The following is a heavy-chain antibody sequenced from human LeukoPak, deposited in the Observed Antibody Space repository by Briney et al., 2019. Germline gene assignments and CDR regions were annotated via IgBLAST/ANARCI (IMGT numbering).Heavy chain of an antibody. Sequence: GGSLRLSCAASGFTFSDHYMDWVRQAPGKGLEWVGRTRNKADSYTTEYAASVKGRFTISRDDSKNSLYLQMNSLKTEDTAVYYCARELLRDDAFDIWGQGTMVTVSS. CDR1: GFTFSDHY. CDR2: TRNKADSYTT. CDR3: ARELLRDDAFDI. D-gene: IGHD1-26*01. J-gene: IGHJ3*02. V-gene: IGHV3-72*01.